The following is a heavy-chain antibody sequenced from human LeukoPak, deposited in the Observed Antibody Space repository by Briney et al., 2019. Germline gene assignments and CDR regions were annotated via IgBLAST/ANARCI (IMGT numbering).Heavy chain of an antibody. CDR2: IYYSGST. V-gene: IGHV4-59*08. CDR3: ARRMKLAAKGDAFDI. CDR1: GDSINSDY. D-gene: IGHD2-15*01. J-gene: IGHJ3*02. Sequence: SETLSLTCTVSGDSINSDYWNWIRQPPGKGLEWIGFIYYSGSTNYNPSLKSRVTISVDASRNHFSLKLNSVTAADTAVYYCARRMKLAAKGDAFDIWGQGTMVTVSS.